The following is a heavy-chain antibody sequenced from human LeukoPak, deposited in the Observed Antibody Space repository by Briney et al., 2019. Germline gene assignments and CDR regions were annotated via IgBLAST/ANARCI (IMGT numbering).Heavy chain of an antibody. CDR3: ARGSLYYYDSSDAFDY. Sequence: PGGSLRLSCVASGFTFSSYAMHWVRQAPGKGLEYVSAISSNGDSTYYANSVKGRFTISRDNSKNTLYLQMGSLRAEDMAVYYCARGSLYYYDSSDAFDYWAREPWSPSPQ. J-gene: IGHJ4*02. CDR1: GFTFSSYA. CDR2: ISSNGDST. D-gene: IGHD3-22*01. V-gene: IGHV3-64*01.